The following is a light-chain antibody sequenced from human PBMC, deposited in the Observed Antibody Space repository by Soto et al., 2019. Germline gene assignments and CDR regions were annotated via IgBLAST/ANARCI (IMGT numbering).Light chain of an antibody. V-gene: IGLV2-11*01. CDR2: EVT. J-gene: IGLJ3*02. CDR3: CSYVGSYTWV. Sequence: QSALTQPRSVSGSPGQSVTISCTGTSSDVGGDKYVSWYQQHPGKAPKFIIYEVTKRPSGVPDRFSGSKSGATASLTISGLQAEDEADYYCCSYVGSYTWVFGGGTKPPS. CDR1: SSDVGGDKY.